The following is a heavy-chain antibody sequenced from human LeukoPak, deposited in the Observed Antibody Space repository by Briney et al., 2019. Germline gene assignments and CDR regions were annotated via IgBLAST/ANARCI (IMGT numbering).Heavy chain of an antibody. J-gene: IGHJ4*02. Sequence: GGSLRLSCAASGFTFANYGVSWVRQVPGKGLEWVSGITWNSGSTGYADFVKGRFTISRDNAKNSLYLQTDSQRAEDTSFYYCARGGILPGYFEDYWGQGTLVTVSS. D-gene: IGHD3-9*01. CDR3: ARGGILPGYFEDY. CDR2: ITWNSGST. V-gene: IGHV3-20*04. CDR1: GFTFANYG.